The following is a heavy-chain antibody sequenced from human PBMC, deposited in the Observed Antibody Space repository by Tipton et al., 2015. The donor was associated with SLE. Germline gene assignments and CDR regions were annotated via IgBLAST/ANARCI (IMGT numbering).Heavy chain of an antibody. CDR3: AKYEVGSVDP. V-gene: IGHV4-38-2*02. CDR1: GYSISSGYY. J-gene: IGHJ5*02. D-gene: IGHD1-26*01. CDR2: IYHICST. Sequence: TLSLTCTVSGYSISSGYYWGWIRQFPGMGLEWIGSIYHICSTNYNPSLKNRVTISVDTSKNQFSLKVNSVTAGDTAVYYCAKYEVGSVDPWGQGTLVTVSS.